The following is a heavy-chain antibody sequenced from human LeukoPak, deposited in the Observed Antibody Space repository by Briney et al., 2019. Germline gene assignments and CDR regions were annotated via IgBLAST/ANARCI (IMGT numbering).Heavy chain of an antibody. Sequence: GGSLRLSYAASGFTFSNAWMNWVRQAREKGLEWVGRIKSKTDAGTTNYAAPVKGRFTISRDDSKNTLYLQVNSLKTEDTAVYYCTTEDIAVPGIGPDYWGQGTLVTVSS. D-gene: IGHD6-19*01. V-gene: IGHV3-15*01. CDR1: GFTFSNAW. CDR2: IKSKTDAGTT. J-gene: IGHJ4*02. CDR3: TTEDIAVPGIGPDY.